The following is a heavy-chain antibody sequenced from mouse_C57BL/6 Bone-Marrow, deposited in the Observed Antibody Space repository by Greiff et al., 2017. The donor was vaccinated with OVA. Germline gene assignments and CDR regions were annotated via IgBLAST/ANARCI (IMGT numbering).Heavy chain of an antibody. V-gene: IGHV1-72*01. D-gene: IGHD1-1*01. CDR3: ARRDYVSRYYAMDY. CDR1: GYTFTSYW. J-gene: IGHJ4*01. Sequence: QVQLQQPGAELVKPGASVKLSCKASGYTFTSYWMHWVKQRPGRGLEWIGRIDPNSGGTKYNEKFKSKATLTVDKPSSTAYMQLSSLTSEDSAVYYCARRDYVSRYYAMDYWGQGTSVTVSS. CDR2: IDPNSGGT.